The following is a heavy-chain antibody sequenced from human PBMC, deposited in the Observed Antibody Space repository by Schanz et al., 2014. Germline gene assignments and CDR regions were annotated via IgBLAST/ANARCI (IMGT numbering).Heavy chain of an antibody. Sequence: EVQLLESGGGLVQPGGSLRLSCAASGFTFSSYAMSWVRQAPGKGLEWVSAISGGGGTTYYADSVKGRFTISRDNFKGALYLQMSSLRAEDTAVYYCAKSLESCPGGRCSRGYFDYWGQGTPITVSS. CDR2: ISGGGGTT. CDR3: AKSLESCPGGRCSRGYFDY. D-gene: IGHD2-8*02. J-gene: IGHJ4*02. CDR1: GFTFSSYA. V-gene: IGHV3-23*01.